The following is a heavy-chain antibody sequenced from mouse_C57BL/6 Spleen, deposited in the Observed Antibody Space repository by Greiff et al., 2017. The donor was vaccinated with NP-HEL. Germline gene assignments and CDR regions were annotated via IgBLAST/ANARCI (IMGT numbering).Heavy chain of an antibody. V-gene: IGHV1-80*01. D-gene: IGHD1-2*01. CDR3: ARKDYGSY. Sequence: VKLQESGAELVKPGASVKISCKASGYAFSSYWMNWVKQRPGKGLEWIGQIYPGDGDTNYNGKFKGKATLTADKSSSTAYMQLSSLTSEDSAVYFCARKDYGSYWGQGTLVTVSA. CDR2: IYPGDGDT. CDR1: GYAFSSYW. J-gene: IGHJ3*01.